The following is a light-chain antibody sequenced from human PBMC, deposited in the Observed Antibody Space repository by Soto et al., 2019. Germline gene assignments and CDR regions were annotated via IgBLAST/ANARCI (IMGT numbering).Light chain of an antibody. V-gene: IGKV1-5*03. CDR3: QHYNSYSGA. CDR1: QTISSW. J-gene: IGKJ1*01. CDR2: KAS. Sequence: DIQMTQSPSTLSGSVGDRVTITCRASQTISSWLAWYQQKPGKAPKLLIYKASTLKSGGPSRFSRSGSGTEFTLTISSLQPDDFATYYCQHYNSYSGAFGQGSKVELK.